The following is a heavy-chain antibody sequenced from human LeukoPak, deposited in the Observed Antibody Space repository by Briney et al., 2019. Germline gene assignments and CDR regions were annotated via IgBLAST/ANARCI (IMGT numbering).Heavy chain of an antibody. CDR3: VRSPIGASAY. Sequence: GASVKVSCKPSGYTFTDSYIHWVRQAPGVGLQWMGWISPNNGDTKYVEDFQDRVTMTRDTSINTAYMELTGLTPDDTAVYYCVRSPIGASAYWGRGTLVTVSS. J-gene: IGHJ4*02. CDR1: GYTFTDSY. D-gene: IGHD3-10*01. V-gene: IGHV1-2*02. CDR2: ISPNNGDT.